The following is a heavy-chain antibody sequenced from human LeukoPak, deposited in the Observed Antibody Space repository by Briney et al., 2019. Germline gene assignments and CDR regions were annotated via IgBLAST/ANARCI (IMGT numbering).Heavy chain of an antibody. CDR1: GFTFSNYA. Sequence: GGSLRLSCAASGFTFSNYAMSWVRQASGKGLERVSTISDSGGSTYYADSVKGRFTISRDNSKNTLYLQMDSLRAEDTAIHYCAKVPYSDYGAGRPPFMDVWGQGTTVAVSS. V-gene: IGHV3-23*01. J-gene: IGHJ6*02. CDR2: ISDSGGST. D-gene: IGHD3-10*01. CDR3: AKVPYSDYGAGRPPFMDV.